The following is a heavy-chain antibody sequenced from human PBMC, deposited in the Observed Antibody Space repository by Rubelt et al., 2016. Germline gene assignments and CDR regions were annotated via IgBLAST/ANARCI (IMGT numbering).Heavy chain of an antibody. Sequence: EVQLLESGGGLVQPGGSLRLSCAASGFTFNIYVMSWVRQAPGKGLEWVSGINNSGGSTYPAESVKGRFTISRDNSKNTLYLHMDSLRVEDTALYYCAKIGYSGSPVSASDIWGQGTMVTVSS. CDR1: GFTFNIYV. CDR3: AKIGYSGSPVSASDI. CDR2: INNSGGST. V-gene: IGHV3-23*01. J-gene: IGHJ3*02. D-gene: IGHD1-26*01.